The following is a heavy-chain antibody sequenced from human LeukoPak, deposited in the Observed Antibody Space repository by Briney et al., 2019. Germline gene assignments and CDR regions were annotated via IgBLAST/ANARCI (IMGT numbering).Heavy chain of an antibody. CDR1: GFTFSSYW. V-gene: IGHV3-7*01. D-gene: IGHD3-3*01. J-gene: IGHJ4*02. CDR3: ARDREMDTYYDFWSGYPGFDY. Sequence: GGSLRLSCAASGFTFSSYWMSWVRQAPGKGLEWVANIKQDGSEKYYVDSVKGRFTISRDKAKNSLYLQMNSLRAEDTAVYYCARDREMDTYYDFWSGYPGFDYWGQGTLVTVSS. CDR2: IKQDGSEK.